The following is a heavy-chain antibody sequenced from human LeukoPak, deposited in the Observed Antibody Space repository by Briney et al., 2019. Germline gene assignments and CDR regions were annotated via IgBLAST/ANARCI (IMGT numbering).Heavy chain of an antibody. Sequence: GGSLRLSCVAPGFTFSSYEMNWVRQAPGKGLEWLSYIGSSGSSIYSADSVKGRFTFSRDNAKNSLYLQMNSLRAEDTAVYYCAELGITMIGGVWGKGTTVTISS. J-gene: IGHJ6*04. CDR2: IGSSGSSI. D-gene: IGHD3-10*02. V-gene: IGHV3-48*03. CDR3: AELGITMIGGV. CDR1: GFTFSSYE.